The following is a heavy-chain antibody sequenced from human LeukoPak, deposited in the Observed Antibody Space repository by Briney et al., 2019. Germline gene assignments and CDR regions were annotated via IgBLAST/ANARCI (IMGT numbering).Heavy chain of an antibody. CDR1: GGSISSYY. Sequence: SSETLSLTCTVSGGSISSYYWSWIRQPPGKGLEWIGYIYYSGSTNYNPSLKSRVTISVDTSKNQFSLKLSSVTAADTAVYYCAGGADSSGYYYDLDYWGQGTLVTVSS. D-gene: IGHD3-22*01. J-gene: IGHJ4*02. CDR3: AGGADSSGYYYDLDY. CDR2: IYYSGST. V-gene: IGHV4-59*01.